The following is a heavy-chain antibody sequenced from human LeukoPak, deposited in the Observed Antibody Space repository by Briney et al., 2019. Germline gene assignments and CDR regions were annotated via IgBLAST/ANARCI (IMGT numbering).Heavy chain of an antibody. V-gene: IGHV3-23*01. D-gene: IGHD6-19*01. Sequence: GGSLRLSGAGSGFNFNNYAMSWVRQAAGKGLEWVSGLSGRGSRTYYADSVKGRFTISRDNSKSTLYLQMNSLRVEDTAIYYCAKYGTGWTLYFYYYMDIWGKGTTVTVSS. J-gene: IGHJ6*03. CDR2: LSGRGSRT. CDR3: AKYGTGWTLYFYYYMDI. CDR1: GFNFNNYA.